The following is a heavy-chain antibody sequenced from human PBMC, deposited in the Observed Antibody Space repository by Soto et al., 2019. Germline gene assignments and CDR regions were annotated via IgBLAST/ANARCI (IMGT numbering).Heavy chain of an antibody. CDR3: ASTKDETLYFDY. V-gene: IGHV4-39*01. D-gene: IGHD2-15*01. CDR1: GDSISISSYY. CDR2: IHYSGST. Sequence: QLQLQESGPGLVKPSETLSLTCSVSGDSISISSYYWGWVRQPPGKGLEWIGSIHYSGSTHYNPSLQSRVSFSGDASKMQFCLKLGSVTTADTAMYYCASTKDETLYFDYWGQGNLVTVSS. J-gene: IGHJ4*02.